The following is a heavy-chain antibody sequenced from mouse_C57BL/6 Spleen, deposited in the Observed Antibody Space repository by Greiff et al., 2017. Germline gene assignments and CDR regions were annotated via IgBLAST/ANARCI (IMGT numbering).Heavy chain of an antibody. CDR3: ARSEQLRLYAMDC. Sequence: QVQLQQSGAELVMPGASVKLSCKASGYTFTSYWMHWVKQRPGQGLEWIGGIDPVDSYTNYNQKFKGKSTFTVDKSSSTAYMQLSSLTSEDSAVYYCARSEQLRLYAMDCWGQGTSVTVSS. CDR1: GYTFTSYW. J-gene: IGHJ4*01. V-gene: IGHV1-69*01. CDR2: IDPVDSYT. D-gene: IGHD3-2*02.